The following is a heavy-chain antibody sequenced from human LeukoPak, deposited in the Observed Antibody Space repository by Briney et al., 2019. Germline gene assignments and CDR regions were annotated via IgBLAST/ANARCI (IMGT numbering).Heavy chain of an antibody. V-gene: IGHV3-33*01. D-gene: IGHD3-3*01. J-gene: IGHJ6*02. CDR2: IWYDGSNK. CDR1: GFTFSSYG. CDR3: ARERAYYDFWSGYSSGMDV. Sequence: GGSLRLSCAASGFTFSSYGMHWVRQAPGKGLEWVAVIWYDGSNKYYADSVKGRFTISRDNSKNTLYLQMNSLRAEDTAEYYCARERAYYDFWSGYSSGMDVWGQGTTVTVSS.